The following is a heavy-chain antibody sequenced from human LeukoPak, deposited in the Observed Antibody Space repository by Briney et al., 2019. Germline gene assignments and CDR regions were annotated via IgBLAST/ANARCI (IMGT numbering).Heavy chain of an antibody. Sequence: PGGSLRLSCAASGFTFEDHVMHWVRQARGKGLEWVSSISWSGDRMGYADAVKGRFTISRDNAKNSLFLQMNSLRVEDTALYYCAKDLGGSATTVWGQGTLVTVSS. D-gene: IGHD2-2*01. CDR1: GFTFEDHV. J-gene: IGHJ4*02. CDR2: ISWSGDRM. V-gene: IGHV3-9*01. CDR3: AKDLGGSATTV.